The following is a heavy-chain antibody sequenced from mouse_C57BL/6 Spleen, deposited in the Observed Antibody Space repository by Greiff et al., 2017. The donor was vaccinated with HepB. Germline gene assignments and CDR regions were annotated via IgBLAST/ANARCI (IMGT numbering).Heavy chain of an antibody. D-gene: IGHD4-1*01. V-gene: IGHV14-4*01. CDR2: IDPENGDT. CDR1: GFNIKDDY. Sequence: EFQLQQSGAELVRPGASVKLSCTASGFNIKDDYMHWVKQRPEQGLEWIGWIDPENGDTEYASKFQGKATITADTSSNTAYLQLSSLTSEDTAVYYCTLFGIQRSMDYWGQGTSVTVSS. CDR3: TLFGIQRSMDY. J-gene: IGHJ4*01.